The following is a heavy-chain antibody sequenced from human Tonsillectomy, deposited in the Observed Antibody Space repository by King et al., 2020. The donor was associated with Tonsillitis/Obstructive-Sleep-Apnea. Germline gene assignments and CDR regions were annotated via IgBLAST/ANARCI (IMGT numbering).Heavy chain of an antibody. CDR3: ARHRSVGWGSGGYSGLYYYGMDV. CDR1: GYRFTSYW. Sequence: VQLVESGAEVKKPGESLRISCKGSGYRFTSYWISWVRQMPGKGLEWMGRIDPSDSYPNFSPSFQGHVSFSADKSISTAYLQWSSLKASDTVLYYCARHRSVGWGSGGYSGLYYYGMDVWGQGTTVTVSS. V-gene: IGHV5-10-1*03. J-gene: IGHJ6*02. D-gene: IGHD3-10*01. CDR2: IDPSDSYP.